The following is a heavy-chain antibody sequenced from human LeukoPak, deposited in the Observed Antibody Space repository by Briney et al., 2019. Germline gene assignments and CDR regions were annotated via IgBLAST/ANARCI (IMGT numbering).Heavy chain of an antibody. J-gene: IGHJ6*03. D-gene: IGHD5-18*01. Sequence: GASVKVSCKASGYTFTSYDINWVRQATGQGLEWMGWMNPNSGNTGYAQKFQGRVTMTRNTSISTAYMELSSLRSEDTAVYYCARGRGMGIQLWKNYYYYMDVWGKGTTVTISS. V-gene: IGHV1-8*01. CDR3: ARGRGMGIQLWKNYYYYMDV. CDR1: GYTFTSYD. CDR2: MNPNSGNT.